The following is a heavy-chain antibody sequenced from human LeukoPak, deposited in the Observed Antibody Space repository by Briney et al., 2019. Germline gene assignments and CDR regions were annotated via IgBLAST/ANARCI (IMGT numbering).Heavy chain of an antibody. CDR2: INPNSGGT. CDR1: GYTFTGYY. Sequence: RASVKVSCKASGYTFTGYYMHWVRQAPGQGLEWMGWINPNSGGTNYAQKFQGRVTMTRDTSISTAYMELSRLRSDDTAVYYCARERVVPAATTGRAHLGYWGQGTLVTVSS. V-gene: IGHV1-2*02. CDR3: ARERVVPAATTGRAHLGY. D-gene: IGHD2-2*01. J-gene: IGHJ4*02.